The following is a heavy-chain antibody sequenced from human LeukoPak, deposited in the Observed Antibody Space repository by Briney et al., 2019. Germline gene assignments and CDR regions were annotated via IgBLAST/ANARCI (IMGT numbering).Heavy chain of an antibody. CDR2: ISYDGSNK. CDR1: GFTFSSYG. CDR3: AKDRRWRPRDPDYYYYGMDV. V-gene: IGHV3-30*18. Sequence: QPGGSLRLSCAASGFTFSSYGMHWVRQAPGKGLEWVAVISYDGSNKYYADFVKGRFTISRDNSKNTLYLQMNSLRAEDTAVYYCAKDRRWRPRDPDYYYYGMDVWGQGTTVTVSS. J-gene: IGHJ6*02. D-gene: IGHD2-15*01.